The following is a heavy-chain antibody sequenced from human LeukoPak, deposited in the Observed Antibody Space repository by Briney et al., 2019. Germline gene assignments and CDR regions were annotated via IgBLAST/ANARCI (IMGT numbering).Heavy chain of an antibody. J-gene: IGHJ4*02. CDR3: ARDYYDSSGYYGY. Sequence: ASVKVSYKASGYTVTRYYMHWVRQAPGQGREWMGRINPNSGGTNYAQKFQGRVTMTRDTSISTAYMELRRLRSDDTAVYYCARDYYDSSGYYGYWGQGTLVTVSS. CDR2: INPNSGGT. CDR1: GYTVTRYY. D-gene: IGHD3-22*01. V-gene: IGHV1-2*06.